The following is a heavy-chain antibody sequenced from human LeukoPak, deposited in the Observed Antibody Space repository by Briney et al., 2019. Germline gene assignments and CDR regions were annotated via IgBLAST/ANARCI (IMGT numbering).Heavy chain of an antibody. V-gene: IGHV3-30*02. Sequence: GGSLRLSCAASGFTFSSYAMSWVRQAPGKGLEWVAYIAHHGNNKYYADSVKGRFTISRDNSKGSLYLQMNSLGADDTAVYYCAKDGSWSCTDWGQGTLVRVSS. CDR1: GFTFSSYA. CDR2: IAHHGNNK. J-gene: IGHJ4*02. CDR3: AKDGSWSCTD. D-gene: IGHD2-8*02.